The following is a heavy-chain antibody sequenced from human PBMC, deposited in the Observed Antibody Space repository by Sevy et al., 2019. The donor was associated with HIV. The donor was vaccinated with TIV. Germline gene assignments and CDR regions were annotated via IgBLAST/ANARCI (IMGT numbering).Heavy chain of an antibody. CDR3: ARQTDCTTTRCYHPWFDP. J-gene: IGHJ5*02. Sequence: SETLSLTCTVSGGSITSHYWSWIRQPPGKGLEWIGYIYWSGSTNYNPSLKSRVNISADTSKNQFSLKLSSVTAADTAVYYCARQTDCTTTRCYHPWFDPWGQGSLVTVSS. CDR2: IYWSGST. CDR1: GGSITSHY. V-gene: IGHV4-59*08. D-gene: IGHD2-2*01.